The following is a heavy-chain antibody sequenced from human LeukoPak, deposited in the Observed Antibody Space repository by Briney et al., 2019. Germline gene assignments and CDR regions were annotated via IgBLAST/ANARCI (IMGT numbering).Heavy chain of an antibody. D-gene: IGHD6-19*01. Sequence: SETLTLTCTVSGGSISDYYWSWIRQAPGKGLEWIGYIYYSGSTNYNPSLKSRVTISVDTSKNQFSLKLSSVTAADTAVYYCARAHSSGWLVDYWGQGTLVTVSS. J-gene: IGHJ4*02. V-gene: IGHV4-59*01. CDR2: IYYSGST. CDR3: ARAHSSGWLVDY. CDR1: GGSISDYY.